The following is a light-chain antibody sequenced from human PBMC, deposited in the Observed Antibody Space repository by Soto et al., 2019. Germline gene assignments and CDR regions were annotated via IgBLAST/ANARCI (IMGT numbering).Light chain of an antibody. V-gene: IGKV1-9*01. J-gene: IGKJ4*01. CDR2: AAS. CDR1: QGISSY. CDR3: LQHNDYPRT. Sequence: DIQLTQSPSFLSESVGDRVTITCRASQGISSYLAWYQQKPGKAPKLLIYAASTLQSGVPSRFSGSGSGTEFTLTISSLQPEDFATYYCLQHNDYPRTFGGGTKVEIK.